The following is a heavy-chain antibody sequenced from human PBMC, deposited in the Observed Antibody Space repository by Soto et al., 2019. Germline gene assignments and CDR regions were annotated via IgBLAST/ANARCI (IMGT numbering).Heavy chain of an antibody. CDR1: GDSVTSVNYF. D-gene: IGHD1-26*01. J-gene: IGHJ4*02. Sequence: SETLSLTCAVSGDSVTSVNYFWTWIRQPPGGGLEWIGYISNSGISKYNPSLKSRVAMSQDTSKNQFSLNLHSVTAADTAVYFCARGGGSDSFDYWGQGILVTVSS. CDR2: ISNSGIS. V-gene: IGHV4-61*01. CDR3: ARGGGSDSFDY.